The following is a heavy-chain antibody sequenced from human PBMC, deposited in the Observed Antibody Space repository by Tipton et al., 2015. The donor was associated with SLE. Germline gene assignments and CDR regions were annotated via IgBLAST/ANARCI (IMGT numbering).Heavy chain of an antibody. J-gene: IGHJ5*02. D-gene: IGHD3-3*01. Sequence: TLSLTCAVSGGSIRSTNWWSWVRQPPGKGLEWIGEIYHSGNTNYNPSLRSRVTISSDKSKNQFSLTLSCATAADTAVYYCAIRYYDFWSGYYHGWFDPWGQGTLVTVTS. CDR3: AIRYYDFWSGYYHGWFDP. CDR1: GGSIRSTNW. CDR2: IYHSGNT. V-gene: IGHV4-4*02.